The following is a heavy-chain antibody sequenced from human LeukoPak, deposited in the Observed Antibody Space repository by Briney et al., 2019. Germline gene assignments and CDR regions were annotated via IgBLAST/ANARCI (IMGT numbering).Heavy chain of an antibody. D-gene: IGHD6-19*01. CDR3: AKVRAPSGWFNSDY. Sequence: GGSLRLPCAASGFTFSSYAMHWVRQAPGKGLEWVAVISYDGSNKYYADSVKGRFTISRDNSKNTLYLQMNSLRVEDTAAYYCAKVRAPSGWFNSDYWGQGTLVTVSS. CDR1: GFTFSSYA. V-gene: IGHV3-30-3*01. CDR2: ISYDGSNK. J-gene: IGHJ4*02.